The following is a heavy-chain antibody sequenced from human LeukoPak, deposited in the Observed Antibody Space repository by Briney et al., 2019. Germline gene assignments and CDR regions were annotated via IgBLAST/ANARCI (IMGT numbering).Heavy chain of an antibody. CDR3: AKANSGSYKGWFDP. V-gene: IGHV3-23*01. J-gene: IGHJ5*02. CDR1: GFTFSSYG. CDR2: ISGSGGST. Sequence: GGSLRLSCAASGFTFSSYGMSWVRQAPGKGLEWVSAISGSGGSTYYADSVKGRFTISRDNSKNTLYLQMNSLRAEDTAVCYCAKANSGSYKGWFDPWGQGTLVTVSS. D-gene: IGHD1-26*01.